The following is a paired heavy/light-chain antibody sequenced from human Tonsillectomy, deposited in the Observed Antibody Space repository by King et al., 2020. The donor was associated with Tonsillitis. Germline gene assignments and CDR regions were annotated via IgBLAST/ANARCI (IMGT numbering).Light chain of an antibody. V-gene: IGLV1-51*02. CDR2: ENN. J-gene: IGLJ2*01. Sequence: QSVLTQPPSVSAAPGQKVTISCAGSRSNIGGDYVSWYQQFPGEAPKLLVYENNKRPSGIPDRFSGSKSGTSATLGITGLQTGDEANYYCATWDSSLTGVVFGGGTRLTVL. CDR1: RSNIGGDY. CDR3: ATWDSSLTGVV.
Heavy chain of an antibody. CDR3: AQVRVHGCGGDCHSFDAFDF. J-gene: IGHJ3*01. CDR2: IIPHFAST. D-gene: IGHD2-21*02. Sequence: QLELVQSGAEVKKPGSSVKVSCKASGGFFSGSGISWVRQAPGQGLEWMGGIIPHFASTKLSQKFQARVNFTADESTSTAYMELSSLRSEDTAVYYCAQVRVHGCGGDCHSFDAFDFWGPGTTVTVSS. CDR1: GGFFSGSG. V-gene: IGHV1-69*01.